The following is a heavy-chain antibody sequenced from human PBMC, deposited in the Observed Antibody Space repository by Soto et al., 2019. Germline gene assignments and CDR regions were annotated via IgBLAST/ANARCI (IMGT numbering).Heavy chain of an antibody. CDR1: GFTFNSFA. CDR2: VSASGGDT. Sequence: GSLRLSCAASGFTFNSFAMTWIRQAPGKGLEWVSGVSASGGDTYYADSVKGRFTVSRDNSKNTLYLQMNSLRVEDTALYYCAKDRYFASGSYDYWGQGT. V-gene: IGHV3-23*01. D-gene: IGHD3-10*01. J-gene: IGHJ4*02. CDR3: AKDRYFASGSYDY.